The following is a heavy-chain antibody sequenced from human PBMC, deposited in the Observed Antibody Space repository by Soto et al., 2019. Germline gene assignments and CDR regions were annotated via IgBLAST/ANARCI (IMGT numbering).Heavy chain of an antibody. CDR3: ARDRGSACSGGSCYEYYYGMDV. CDR1: GGSISSGGYY. D-gene: IGHD2-15*01. CDR2: IYYSGST. V-gene: IGHV4-31*03. Sequence: QVQLQESGPGLVKPSQTLSLTCTVSGGSISSGGYYWSWIRQHPGKGLEWIGYIYYSGSTYYNPSLKSRVTISVDTSKNQFSLKLSSVTAADTAVYYCARDRGSACSGGSCYEYYYGMDVWGQGTTVTVSS. J-gene: IGHJ6*02.